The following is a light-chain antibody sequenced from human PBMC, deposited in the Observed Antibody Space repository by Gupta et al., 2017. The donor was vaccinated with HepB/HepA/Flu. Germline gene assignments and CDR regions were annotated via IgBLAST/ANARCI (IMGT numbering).Light chain of an antibody. J-gene: IGLJ2*01. CDR2: YDS. CDR1: NIGSKN. V-gene: IGLV3-21*04. CDR3: QVWDSSSDHVV. Sequence: SYVLTQPPSVSVAPGKTARITCGGNNIGSKNIHWYQQKPGQAPVLVIYYDSDRPSGIPERFSGSNSGNTATLTISRVEAGDEADYYCQVWDSSSDHVVFGGGTKLTGL.